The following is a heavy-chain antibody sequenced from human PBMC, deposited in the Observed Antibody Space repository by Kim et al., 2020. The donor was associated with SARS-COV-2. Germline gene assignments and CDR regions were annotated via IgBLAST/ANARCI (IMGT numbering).Heavy chain of an antibody. Sequence: YNPSLKGRVTISVDTSKNQFSLKLSSVTAADTAVYYCAREGAGYHDAFDIWGQGTMVTVSS. V-gene: IGHV4-59*01. D-gene: IGHD6-13*01. CDR3: AREGAGYHDAFDI. J-gene: IGHJ3*02.